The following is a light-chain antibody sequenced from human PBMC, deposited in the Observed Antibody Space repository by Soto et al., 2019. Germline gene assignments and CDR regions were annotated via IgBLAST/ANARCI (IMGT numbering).Light chain of an antibody. J-gene: IGLJ1*01. Sequence: QSVLTHPRSLSGSPGQSVAISCTGTSSDVGGYNYVSWYQQHPGKAPKLMIYDVTKRPSGVPDRFSASKSGNTASLTISGLQADDEADYYCCSYAGSYSYVFGTGTKVTVL. V-gene: IGLV2-11*01. CDR3: CSYAGSYSYV. CDR2: DVT. CDR1: SSDVGGYNY.